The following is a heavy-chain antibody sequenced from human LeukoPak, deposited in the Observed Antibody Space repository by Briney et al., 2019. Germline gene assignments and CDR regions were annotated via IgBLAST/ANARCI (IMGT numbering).Heavy chain of an antibody. CDR1: GYTFTGYY. D-gene: IGHD5-12*01. CDR2: INPNSGGT. V-gene: IGHV1-2*02. CDR3: ARDGDALGGHDYVFDY. Sequence: GASVKVSCKASGYTFTGYYMHWVRQAPGQGLEWMGWINPNSGGTNYAQKFQGRVTMTRDTSISTAYMELSRLRSDDTAVYYCARDGDALGGHDYVFDYWGQGTLVTVSS. J-gene: IGHJ4*02.